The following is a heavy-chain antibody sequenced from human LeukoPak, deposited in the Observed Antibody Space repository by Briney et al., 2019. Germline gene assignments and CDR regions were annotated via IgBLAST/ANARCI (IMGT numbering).Heavy chain of an antibody. J-gene: IGHJ4*02. D-gene: IGHD3-10*01. CDR3: TTDPENQGFGELLTFDY. CDR1: GFTFSNAW. V-gene: IGHV3-15*01. Sequence: GGSLRLSCAASGFTFSNAWMSWVRQAPGKGLEWVGRIKSKTDGGTTDYAAPVKGRFTISRDDSKNTLYLQMNSLKTEDTAVYYCTTDPENQGFGELLTFDYWGQGTLVTVSS. CDR2: IKSKTDGGTT.